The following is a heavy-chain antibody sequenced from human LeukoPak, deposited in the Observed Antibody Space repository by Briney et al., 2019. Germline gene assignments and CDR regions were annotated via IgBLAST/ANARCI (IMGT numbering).Heavy chain of an antibody. D-gene: IGHD1/OR15-1a*01. J-gene: IGHJ4*02. CDR2: IYHSGST. V-gene: IGHV4-38-2*01. CDR1: GYSISSGYY. Sequence: TPSETLSLTCAVSGYSISSGYYWGWIRQPPGKGLEWIGSIYHSGSTYYNPSLKSRVTISVDTSKNQFPLKLSSVTAADTAVYYCARRGPNNFDYWGQGTLVTVSS. CDR3: ARRGPNNFDY.